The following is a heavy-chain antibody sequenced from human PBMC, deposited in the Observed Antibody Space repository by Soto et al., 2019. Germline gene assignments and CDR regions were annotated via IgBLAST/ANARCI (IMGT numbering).Heavy chain of an antibody. CDR1: GGTFSSYA. V-gene: IGHV1-69*01. D-gene: IGHD3-22*01. CDR2: IIPIFGTA. J-gene: IGHJ4*02. Sequence: QVQLVQSGAEVKKPGSSVKVSCKASGGTFSSYAISWVRQAPGQGLEWMGGIIPIFGTANYAQKFQGRVTITADESTSTAYMELSSLRSEDTAVYYCARGAYYYDSSGPSYFDYWGQGTLVTVSP. CDR3: ARGAYYYDSSGPSYFDY.